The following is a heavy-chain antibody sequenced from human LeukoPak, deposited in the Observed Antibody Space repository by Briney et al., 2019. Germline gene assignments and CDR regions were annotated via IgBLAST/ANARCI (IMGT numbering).Heavy chain of an antibody. D-gene: IGHD6-6*01. CDR2: IAIGADTT. CDR3: AKEIRPNDY. Sequence: GGSLRLSCTASGFTFTNHGMTWVRQAPGKGLEWVSAIAIGADTTYYADSVKGRFTISSDNSKSTLYLQMNGLRVEDTGIYYCAKEIRPNDYWGQGTLVTVSS. CDR1: GFTFTNHG. J-gene: IGHJ4*02. V-gene: IGHV3-23*01.